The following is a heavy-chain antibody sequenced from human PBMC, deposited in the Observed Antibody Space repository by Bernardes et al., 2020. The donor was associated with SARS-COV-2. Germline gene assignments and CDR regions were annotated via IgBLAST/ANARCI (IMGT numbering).Heavy chain of an antibody. CDR3: ARSDTASGTRPIDY. D-gene: IGHD6-13*01. J-gene: IGHJ4*02. CDR1: GFTFSSYS. CDR2: ISSSSSTI. Sequence: GGSLRLSCAASGFTFSSYSLNWVRQAPGKGLEWVSYISSSSSTIYYADSVKGRFTISRDNAKNSLFLQMNSLRAEDTAVYYCARSDTASGTRPIDYWGQGTLVTVSS. V-gene: IGHV3-48*01.